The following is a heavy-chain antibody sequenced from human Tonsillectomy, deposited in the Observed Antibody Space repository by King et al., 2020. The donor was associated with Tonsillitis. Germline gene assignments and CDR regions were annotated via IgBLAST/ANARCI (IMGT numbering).Heavy chain of an antibody. CDR2: ISRSSSTI. Sequence: DVQLVESGGGLVQPGGSLRLYCAASVFTFSSYSMNWVRQAPGKGLEWVSYISRSSSTIFYADSVKWRFTISRDNAKNSLYLQMNSLRAEDTAVYYCARPEGGYDSSNDVFDIWGQGTMVTVSS. D-gene: IGHD3-22*01. J-gene: IGHJ3*02. V-gene: IGHV3-48*01. CDR3: ARPEGGYDSSNDVFDI. CDR1: VFTFSSYS.